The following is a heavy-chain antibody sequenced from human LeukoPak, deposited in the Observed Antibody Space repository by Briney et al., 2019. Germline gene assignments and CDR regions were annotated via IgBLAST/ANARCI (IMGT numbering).Heavy chain of an antibody. CDR3: AKGVLSAHLDY. V-gene: IGHV3-23*01. J-gene: IGHJ4*02. Sequence: GGSLRLSCAASGFTFSSYAMSWVRQAPGKGLERVSAISGSGDSTYNADSVKGRFTIPRDNSKNTLYLQMNSLRAEDTAIYYCAKGVLSAHLDYWGQGTLVTVSS. D-gene: IGHD2/OR15-2a*01. CDR2: ISGSGDST. CDR1: GFTFSSYA.